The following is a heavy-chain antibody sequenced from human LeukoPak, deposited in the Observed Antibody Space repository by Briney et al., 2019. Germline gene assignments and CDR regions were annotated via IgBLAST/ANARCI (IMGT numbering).Heavy chain of an antibody. CDR1: GGSISSSNW. D-gene: IGHD1-26*01. V-gene: IGHV4-4*02. CDR2: IYHSGST. Sequence: SETLSLTCAVSGGSISSSNWWSWVRQPPGKGLEWIGEIYHSGSTNYNPSLKSRVTISVDKSKNQFSLKLSSVTAADTAVYYCARDRESYLPVGSYHYFDYWGQGTLVTVSS. J-gene: IGHJ4*02. CDR3: ARDRESYLPVGSYHYFDY.